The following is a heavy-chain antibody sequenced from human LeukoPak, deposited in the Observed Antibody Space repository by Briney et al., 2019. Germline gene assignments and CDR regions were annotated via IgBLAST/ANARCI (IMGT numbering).Heavy chain of an antibody. J-gene: IGHJ4*02. V-gene: IGHV1-46*01. D-gene: IGHD5-24*01. CDR2: INPSGGGT. CDR3: ASGYKTVSVFDH. CDR1: GYTFTTYY. Sequence: GASVKVSCKASGYTFTTYYMHWVRQAPGQGLVWMGLINPSGGGTRYAQKFQGRVTMTRDTSTSTDYMELSSLRSEDTAVYYCASGYKTVSVFDHWGQGTLVTVSS.